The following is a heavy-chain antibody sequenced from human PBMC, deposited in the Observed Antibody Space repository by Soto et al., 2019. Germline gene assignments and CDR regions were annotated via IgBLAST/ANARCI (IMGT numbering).Heavy chain of an antibody. CDR3: ARGGYYDNSWGKLSHYGLDV. J-gene: IGHJ6*02. D-gene: IGHD3-16*01. Sequence: QVQLAQSTGEVKKPGASVRVSCKATGYTFIRYGIAWVRQAPGQGFEWMGWISPYNDHTVYAQKFQGRVTMTADTSTRTVYMNLRGLKSDDTAVYYCARGGYYDNSWGKLSHYGLDVWGQGTSVSGSS. CDR2: ISPYNDHT. V-gene: IGHV1-18*01. CDR1: GYTFIRYG.